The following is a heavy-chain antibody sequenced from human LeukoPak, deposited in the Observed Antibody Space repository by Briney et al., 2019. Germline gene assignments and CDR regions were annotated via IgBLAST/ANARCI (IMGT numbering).Heavy chain of an antibody. V-gene: IGHV3-30*02. J-gene: IGHJ4*02. CDR3: AKVEGIRPATYGYATAVDY. Sequence: PGGSLRLSCAASGFTFSSYGMHWVRQAPGKGLEWVAFIRYDGNNNYYAESVKGRFTISRDNSKNTLYLQMNSLRAEDTAVYYCAKVEGIRPATYGYATAVDYWGQGTLVTVSS. D-gene: IGHD5-18*01. CDR2: IRYDGNNN. CDR1: GFTFSSYG.